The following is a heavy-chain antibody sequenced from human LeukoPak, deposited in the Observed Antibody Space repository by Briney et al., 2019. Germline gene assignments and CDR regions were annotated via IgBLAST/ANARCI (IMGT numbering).Heavy chain of an antibody. V-gene: IGHV4-31*03. CDR1: GVSISSGGYY. D-gene: IGHD6-6*01. CDR2: IYYSGST. CDR3: ARQARTALNYFDY. Sequence: SQTLSLTCTVSGVSISSGGYYWSWIRQHPGKGLEWIGYIYYSGSTYYNPSLKSRVTISVDTSKNQFSLKLSSVTAADTAVYYCARQARTALNYFDYWGQGTLVTVSS. J-gene: IGHJ4*02.